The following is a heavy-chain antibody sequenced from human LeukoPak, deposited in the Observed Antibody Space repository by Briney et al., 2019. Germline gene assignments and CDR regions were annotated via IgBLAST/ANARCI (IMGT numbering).Heavy chain of an antibody. J-gene: IGHJ4*02. CDR2: ISSTGSTI. CDR3: AREVCSSTNCYPGY. CDR1: GFTFSSYE. Sequence: GGSLRLSCAASGFTFSSYEMNWVRQAPGKGLEGVSFISSTGSTIYYADSVKGRFTISRDNGKNSLYLQMNSLRAEDTAVYYCAREVCSSTNCYPGYWGQGTLVTVSS. V-gene: IGHV3-48*03. D-gene: IGHD2-2*01.